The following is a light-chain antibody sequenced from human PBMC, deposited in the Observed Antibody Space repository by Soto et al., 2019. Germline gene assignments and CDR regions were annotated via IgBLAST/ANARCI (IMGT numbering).Light chain of an antibody. Sequence: EIVMTQSPATLSVSPGERATLSCRASQSVSSNLAWYQQKPGQAPRLLIYGASTRATGIPARFSGSGSGTAFTIIISSLQSEDVAVYYCQQYNFWPTWTFGQGTKVEIK. CDR1: QSVSSN. J-gene: IGKJ1*01. V-gene: IGKV3-15*01. CDR2: GAS. CDR3: QQYNFWPTWT.